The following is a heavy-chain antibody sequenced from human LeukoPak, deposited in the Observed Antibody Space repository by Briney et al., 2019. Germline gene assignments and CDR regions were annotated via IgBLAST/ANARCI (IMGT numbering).Heavy chain of an antibody. CDR3: VPTTVARNYYFDY. D-gene: IGHD4-23*01. CDR2: INPNSGGT. Sequence: GASVKVSCKSFGYTFTGYYMHWVRQAPGQGLEWMGWINPNSGGTNYAQKFQGRVTMTRDTSISTAYMELSRLRSDDTAVYCCVPTTVARNYYFDYWGQGDLVTVSA. CDR1: GYTFTGYY. V-gene: IGHV1-2*02. J-gene: IGHJ4*02.